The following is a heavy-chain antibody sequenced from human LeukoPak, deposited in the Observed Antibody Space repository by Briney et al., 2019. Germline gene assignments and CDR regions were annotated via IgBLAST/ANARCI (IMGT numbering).Heavy chain of an antibody. D-gene: IGHD6-19*01. J-gene: IGHJ5*02. V-gene: IGHV3-64*02. CDR2: ISSSGGST. CDR1: GFTFSSYA. CDR3: AGSSGWYGAWFDP. Sequence: GGSLTLSCAASGFTFSSYAMHWVRQAPGKGLEYVSAISSSGGSTYYADSVKGRFTISRDNSKNTLYLQMGSLRAEDMAVYYCAGSSGWYGAWFDPWGQGTLVTVSS.